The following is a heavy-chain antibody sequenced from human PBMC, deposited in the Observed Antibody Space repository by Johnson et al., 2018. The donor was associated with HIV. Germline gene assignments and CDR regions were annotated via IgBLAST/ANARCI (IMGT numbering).Heavy chain of an antibody. J-gene: IGHJ3*02. D-gene: IGHD2-21*02. CDR1: GFTLSDSA. CDR3: AKVRCGGDCLDAFDI. CDR2: ISYDGSNI. Sequence: QVQLVESGGGVVQPGRSLRLSCAASGFTLSDSALHWVRQAPGKGLEWVAVISYDGSNILYADSVKGRFTISRDNSKNTLYLQMNSLRAEDTAVYYCAKVRCGGDCLDAFDIWGQGTVVTVSS. V-gene: IGHV3-30-3*01.